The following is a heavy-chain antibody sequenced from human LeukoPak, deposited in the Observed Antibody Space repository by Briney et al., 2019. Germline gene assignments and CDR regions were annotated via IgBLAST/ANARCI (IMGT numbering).Heavy chain of an antibody. J-gene: IGHJ4*02. V-gene: IGHV3-30*04. D-gene: IGHD6-19*01. CDR2: ISYDGSNK. CDR1: AFTFSSYA. Sequence: GGSLRLSCAASAFTFSSYAMHWVRQAPGKGLEWVAVISYDGSNKYYADSVKGRFTISRDNSKNTLYLQMNSLRAEDTAVYYCGAVAGTGDYWGQGTLVTVSS. CDR3: GAVAGTGDY.